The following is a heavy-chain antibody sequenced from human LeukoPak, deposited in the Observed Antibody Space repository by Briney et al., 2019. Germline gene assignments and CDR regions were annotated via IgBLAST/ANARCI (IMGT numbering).Heavy chain of an antibody. CDR1: GFTFSSYA. V-gene: IGHV3-23*01. D-gene: IGHD6-19*01. CDR3: ARPYSSGWYGDFDY. Sequence: GGSLRLSCAASGFTFSSYAMSWVRQAPGKGLEWVSAISGSGGSTYYADSVKGRFTISRDNSKNTLYLQMNSLRAEDTAVYYCARPYSSGWYGDFDYWGQGTLVTVSS. CDR2: ISGSGGST. J-gene: IGHJ4*02.